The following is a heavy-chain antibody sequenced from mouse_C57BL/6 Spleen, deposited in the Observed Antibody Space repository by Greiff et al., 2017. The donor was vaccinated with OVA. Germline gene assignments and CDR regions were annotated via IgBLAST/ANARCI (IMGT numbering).Heavy chain of an antibody. V-gene: IGHV1-50*01. CDR2: IDPSDSYT. CDR3: ARGLGRVDAMDY. J-gene: IGHJ4*01. D-gene: IGHD4-1*01. Sequence: VQLQQPGAELVKPGASVKLSCKASGYTFTSYWMQWVKQRPGQGLEWIGEIDPSDSYTNYNQKFKGKATLTVDTSSSTAYMQLSSLTSEDSAVYYCARGLGRVDAMDYWGQGTSVTVSS. CDR1: GYTFTSYW.